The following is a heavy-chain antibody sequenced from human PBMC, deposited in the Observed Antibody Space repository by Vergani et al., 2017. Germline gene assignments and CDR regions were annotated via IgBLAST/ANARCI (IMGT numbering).Heavy chain of an antibody. V-gene: IGHV3-21*04. CDR1: GFTFSSYS. D-gene: IGHD6-19*01. Sequence: EVQLVESGGGLVKPGGSLRLSCAASGFTFSSYSMNWVRQAPGKGLEWVSSISSSSSYIYYADSVKGRFTISRDNAKNSLYLQMNSLRAEDTALYYCAREASSGFYDYFDYWGQGTLVTVSS. CDR2: ISSSSSYI. J-gene: IGHJ4*02. CDR3: AREASSGFYDYFDY.